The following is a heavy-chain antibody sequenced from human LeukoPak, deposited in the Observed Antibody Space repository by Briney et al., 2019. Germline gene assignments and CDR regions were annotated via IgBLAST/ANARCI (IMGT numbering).Heavy chain of an antibody. V-gene: IGHV4-34*01. CDR1: GGSFSGYY. J-gene: IGHJ4*02. CDR3: ARKRGGNTMIVFDY. D-gene: IGHD3-22*01. Sequence: SETLSLTCAVYGGSFSGYYWSWIRQPPGKGLEWIGEINHSGSTNYNPSLKSRVTISVDTSKNQFSLKLSSVTAADTAVYYCARKRGGNTMIVFDYWGQGTLVTVSS. CDR2: INHSGST.